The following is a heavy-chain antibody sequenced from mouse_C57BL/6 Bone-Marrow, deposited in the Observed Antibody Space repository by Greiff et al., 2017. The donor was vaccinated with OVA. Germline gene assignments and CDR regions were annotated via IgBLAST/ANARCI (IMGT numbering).Heavy chain of an antibody. Sequence: VQLQESGPELVKPGASVKLSCKASGYTFTSYDINWVKQRPGQGLEWIGWIYPRDGSTKYNAKFKGKATLTVDTSSSTAYMELHSLTSEDSAVYFCATYDFYWYFDVWGTGTTVTVSS. V-gene: IGHV1-85*01. CDR2: IYPRDGST. CDR1: GYTFTSYD. CDR3: ATYDFYWYFDV. J-gene: IGHJ1*03. D-gene: IGHD2-4*01.